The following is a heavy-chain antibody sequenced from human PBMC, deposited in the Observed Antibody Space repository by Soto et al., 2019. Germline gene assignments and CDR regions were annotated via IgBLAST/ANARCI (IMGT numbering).Heavy chain of an antibody. V-gene: IGHV1-69*01. J-gene: IGHJ6*02. Sequence: QVQLVQSGAEVKKPGSSVKVSCKASGGTFSSYAISWVRQAPGQGLEWMGGIIPICGTVNYAQKLQGRVTITTGESTSPAYMELSSLRSADKAVYDCARDRHALLLTYYGMDVWGQGTTVTVSS. CDR2: IIPICGTV. CDR3: ARDRHALLLTYYGMDV. D-gene: IGHD2-15*01. CDR1: GGTFSSYA.